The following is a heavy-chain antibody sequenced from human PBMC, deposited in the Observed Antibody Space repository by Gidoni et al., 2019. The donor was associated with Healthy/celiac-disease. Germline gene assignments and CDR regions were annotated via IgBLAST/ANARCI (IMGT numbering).Heavy chain of an antibody. CDR2: ISGSGGST. CDR1: GFTFSSYA. D-gene: IGHD5-12*01. J-gene: IGHJ4*02. Sequence: EVQLLESGGGLVQPGGSLRLSCAASGFTFSSYAMGWVRQAPGKGLEWVSAISGSGGSTYYADSVKGRFTISRDNSKNTLYLQMNSLRAEDTAVYYCAKLLRGYSGYDLYYFDYWGQGTLVTVSS. CDR3: AKLLRGYSGYDLYYFDY. V-gene: IGHV3-23*01.